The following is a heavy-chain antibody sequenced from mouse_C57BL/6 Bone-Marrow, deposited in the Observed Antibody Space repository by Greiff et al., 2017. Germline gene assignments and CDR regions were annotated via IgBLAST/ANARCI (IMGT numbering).Heavy chain of an antibody. Sequence: VQLQQSGAELVRPGASVKLSCTASGFNIKDDYMHWVKQRPEQGLEWIGWIDPENGDTEYASKFQGKATITADTSSNTAYLQLSSLTSEDTAVYYCTTEVEYYYGSSCYFDYWGQGTTLTVSS. CDR2: IDPENGDT. J-gene: IGHJ2*01. CDR1: GFNIKDDY. V-gene: IGHV14-4*01. D-gene: IGHD1-1*01. CDR3: TTEVEYYYGSSCYFDY.